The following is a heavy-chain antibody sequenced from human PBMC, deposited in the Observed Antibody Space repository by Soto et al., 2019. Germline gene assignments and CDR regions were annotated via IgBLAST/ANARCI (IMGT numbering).Heavy chain of an antibody. V-gene: IGHV4-30-2*01. CDR1: DGYIRSGGYS. CDR3: ARGYYDSSGYEFDY. CDR2: IYHSGST. D-gene: IGHD3-22*01. J-gene: IGHJ4*02. Sequence: TQSLTCAVSDGYIRSGGYSWSWNRQPPGKGLEWIGYIYHSGSTYYNPSLKSRVTISVDRSKNQFSLKLSSVTAADTAVYYCARGYYDSSGYEFDYWGQGTLVTVSS.